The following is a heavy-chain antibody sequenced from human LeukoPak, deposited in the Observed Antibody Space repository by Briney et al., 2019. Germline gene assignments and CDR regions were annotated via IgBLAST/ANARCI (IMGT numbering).Heavy chain of an antibody. D-gene: IGHD4/OR15-4a*01. Sequence: GGSLRLSCSASGFSFTDYYMSWFRLSPDKGLEWIAYITSSGATTEYADSVKGRFTISRVNAKNSLYLQMNSLRPDGTAVYYCVRDPDYGDPYWGQGTLVTVSS. CDR1: GFSFTDYY. CDR3: VRDPDYGDPY. V-gene: IGHV3-11*01. J-gene: IGHJ4*02. CDR2: ITSSGATT.